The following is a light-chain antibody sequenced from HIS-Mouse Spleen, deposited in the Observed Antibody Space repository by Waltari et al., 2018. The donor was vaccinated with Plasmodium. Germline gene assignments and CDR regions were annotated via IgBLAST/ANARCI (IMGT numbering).Light chain of an antibody. CDR1: SSDVGGYNY. CDR3: SSYAGSNNLV. J-gene: IGLJ2*01. V-gene: IGLV2-8*01. CDR2: EVS. Sequence: QSALTQPPSASGSPGQSVTISCTGTSSDVGGYNYVSWYQQHPGKAPNLMIYEVSKRPAGFPDLFSGSKCGNTASLTVSGLQAEDEADYYCSSYAGSNNLVFGGGTKLTVL.